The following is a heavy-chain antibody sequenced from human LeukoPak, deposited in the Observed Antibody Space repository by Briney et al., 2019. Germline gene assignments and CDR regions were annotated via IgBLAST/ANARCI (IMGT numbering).Heavy chain of an antibody. J-gene: IGHJ6*02. CDR3: ARGYGAGNYRRPFYGMDV. V-gene: IGHV3-20*04. D-gene: IGHD3-10*01. Sequence: SGGSLRLSCAASGFTFNDYGMTWVRQAPGKGLEWVSGLNWNGDITRYADSVKGRFTISRDNAKNSVYLQVDSLSAEDTAFYYCARGYGAGNYRRPFYGMDVWGQGTTVTVSS. CDR2: LNWNGDIT. CDR1: GFTFNDYG.